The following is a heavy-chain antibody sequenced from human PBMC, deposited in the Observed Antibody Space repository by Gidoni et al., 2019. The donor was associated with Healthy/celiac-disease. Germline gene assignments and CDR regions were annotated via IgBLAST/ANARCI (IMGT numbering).Heavy chain of an antibody. CDR2: IDPSDSYT. CDR1: VCSFTSYW. D-gene: IGHD1-26*01. V-gene: IGHV5-10-1*03. J-gene: IGHJ4*02. Sequence: DVQLVQSGAEVKKPGESLRISCKGSVCSFTSYWSSWVLQMPGKGLEWMGRIDPSDSYTNYSPSFQGHVTISADKSISTAYLQWSRLKASDTAMYYCALSRPGSSTSDFDYWGQGTLVTVSS. CDR3: ALSRPGSSTSDFDY.